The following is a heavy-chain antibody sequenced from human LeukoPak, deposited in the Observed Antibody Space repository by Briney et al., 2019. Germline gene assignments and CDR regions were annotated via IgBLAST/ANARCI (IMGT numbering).Heavy chain of an antibody. CDR3: ARERDRLLPVIGWFDP. CDR2: VSYDESNE. J-gene: IGHJ5*02. D-gene: IGHD1-14*01. Sequence: PGRSLRLSCAASGFTFINYALHWVRRAPGKGLEWVAVVSYDESNEYYADSVKGRFTISRDNSNNTLYLQMNSLRAEDTAAYYCARERDRLLPVIGWFDPWGQGTLVTVSS. CDR1: GFTFINYA. V-gene: IGHV3-30-3*01.